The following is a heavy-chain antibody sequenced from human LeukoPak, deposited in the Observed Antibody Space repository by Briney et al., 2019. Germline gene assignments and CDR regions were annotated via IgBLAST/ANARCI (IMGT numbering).Heavy chain of an antibody. Sequence: PRRSLRLSCTASGFTFSSYSLHRVRQAPGKELEWVALISYDGDKKNYADSVKGRFTISRDNSKNTLYLQMNSLTAEDTAVYYCARDSAFVFWGQGTVVAVSS. CDR2: ISYDGDKK. CDR1: GFTFSSYS. V-gene: IGHV3-30*01. J-gene: IGHJ3*01. CDR3: ARDSAFVF.